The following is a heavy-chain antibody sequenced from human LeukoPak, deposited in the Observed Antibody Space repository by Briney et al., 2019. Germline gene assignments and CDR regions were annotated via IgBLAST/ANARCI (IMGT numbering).Heavy chain of an antibody. J-gene: IGHJ4*02. CDR3: TTEYYYDSSGYAPPHFDY. Sequence: GGSLRLSCAASGFTFSNAWMNWVRQAPGKGLEWVGRIKSKTDGGTTDYAAPVKGRFTISRDDSKNTLYLQMNSLKTEDTAVYYCTTEYYYDSSGYAPPHFDYWDQGTLVTVSS. D-gene: IGHD3-22*01. CDR2: IKSKTDGGTT. CDR1: GFTFSNAW. V-gene: IGHV3-15*07.